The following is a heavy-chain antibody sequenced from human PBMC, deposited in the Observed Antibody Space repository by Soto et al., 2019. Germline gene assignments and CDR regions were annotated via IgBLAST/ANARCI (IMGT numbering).Heavy chain of an antibody. J-gene: IGHJ4*02. CDR1: GFTISNFA. CDR2: TSYDGGKE. V-gene: IGHV3-30*04. CDR3: VSLADY. D-gene: IGHD1-1*01. Sequence: QVQLVESGGGVVQPGRSLRLSCAASGFTISNFAMQWVRQAPGKGLEWVALTSYDGGKEYYAESVKGRFTISRDNSKNTLDLQMNSLRAEDTAVYYCVSLADYWGQGTLVTVCS.